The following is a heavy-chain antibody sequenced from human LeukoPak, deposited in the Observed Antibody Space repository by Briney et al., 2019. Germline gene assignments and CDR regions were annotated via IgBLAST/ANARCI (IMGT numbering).Heavy chain of an antibody. CDR3: ASCSYDSSGYYYLSYFDY. Sequence: SVKVSCKASGGTFSSYAIRWVRQAPRQGLEWMGRIIPIFGTANYAQKFQGRVTITTDESTSTAYMELSSLRSEDTAVYYCASCSYDSSGYYYLSYFDYWGQGTLVTVSS. J-gene: IGHJ4*02. D-gene: IGHD3-22*01. CDR1: GGTFSSYA. CDR2: IIPIFGTA. V-gene: IGHV1-69*05.